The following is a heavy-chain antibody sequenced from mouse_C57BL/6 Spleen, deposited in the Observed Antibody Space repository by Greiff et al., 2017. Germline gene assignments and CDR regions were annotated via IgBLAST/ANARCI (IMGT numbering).Heavy chain of an antibody. Sequence: QLQQPGTELVKPGASVKLSCKASGYTFTSYWMHWVKQRPGQGLEWIGNINPSNGGTNYNEKFKSKATLTVDKSSSTAYIQLSCQTSDDSAVYDGAEGAIYYDYDERFAYWGQGTLVTVSA. CDR1: GYTFTSYW. J-gene: IGHJ3*01. D-gene: IGHD2-4*01. CDR3: AEGAIYYDYDERFAY. V-gene: IGHV1-53*01. CDR2: INPSNGGT.